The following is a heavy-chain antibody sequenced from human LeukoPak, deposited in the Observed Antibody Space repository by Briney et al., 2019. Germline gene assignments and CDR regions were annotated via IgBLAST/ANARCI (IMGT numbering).Heavy chain of an antibody. J-gene: IGHJ4*02. CDR3: ARINWNYFDY. CDR1: GGSISSSSYY. D-gene: IGHD3-3*01. V-gene: IGHV4-39*07. CDR2: IYHSGST. Sequence: SETLSLTCTLSGGSISSSSYYWGWIRQPPGNGLEWIWGIYHSGSTSYNPSLKSRPTISVDTSKIRVSLKLSFVTAADTAVYYCARINWNYFDYWGQGILVTVAS.